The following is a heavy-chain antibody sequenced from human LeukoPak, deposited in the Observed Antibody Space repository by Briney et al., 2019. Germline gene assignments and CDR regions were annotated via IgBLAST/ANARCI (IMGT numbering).Heavy chain of an antibody. V-gene: IGHV3-48*02. CDR2: ISSSSITI. Sequence: PGGSLRLSCAASGFTFSSYWMSWVRQAPGKGLEWVSYISSSSITIFYADSVKGRFTISRDIARNSLYLQMNSLRDEDSAVYYCARDRRYYGDYYFYGLDVWGQGTTVTVSS. CDR3: ARDRRYYGDYYFYGLDV. J-gene: IGHJ6*02. D-gene: IGHD4-17*01. CDR1: GFTFSSYW.